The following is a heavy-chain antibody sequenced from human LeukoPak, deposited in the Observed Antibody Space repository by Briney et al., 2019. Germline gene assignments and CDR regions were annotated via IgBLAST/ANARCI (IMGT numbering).Heavy chain of an antibody. V-gene: IGHV3-74*01. J-gene: IGHJ3*02. Sequence: GGSLRLSCAPSSLTFSNYWVHCVRQGPGKGPVWVSRISGDGRVTRYADSVKGRFHISRDSAKNTLLLEMKSLRAGDTAVYYCARGGSPPEALGDTFDTWGQGTVVIVSS. CDR2: ISGDGRVT. CDR3: ARGGSPPEALGDTFDT. D-gene: IGHD1-26*01. CDR1: SLTFSNYW.